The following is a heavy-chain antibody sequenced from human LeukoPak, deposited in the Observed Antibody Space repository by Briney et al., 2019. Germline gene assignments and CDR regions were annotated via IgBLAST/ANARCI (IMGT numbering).Heavy chain of an antibody. Sequence: PGGSLRLSCAASGFTVSSNYMTWVRQAPGKGLEWVSVIYSGGSTYYADSVKGRFTISRDNSKNTLYLQMNSLRAEDTAVYYCAKDRNWNDILTGYYMYDLDYWGQGTLVTVSS. CDR1: GFTVSSNY. D-gene: IGHD3-9*01. CDR2: IYSGGST. J-gene: IGHJ4*02. CDR3: AKDRNWNDILTGYYMYDLDY. V-gene: IGHV3-53*01.